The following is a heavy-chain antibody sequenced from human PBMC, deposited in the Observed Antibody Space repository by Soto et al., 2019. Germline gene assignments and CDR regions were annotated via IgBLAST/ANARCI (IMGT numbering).Heavy chain of an antibody. CDR3: ARDRTPRYQYAMDV. V-gene: IGHV1-69*06. CDR1: GVTFNTYA. CDR2: IIPKSGTA. J-gene: IGHJ6*02. D-gene: IGHD2-15*01. Sequence: QVQLVQSGAEVKKRGSSVKVSCDVSGVTFNTYAINWVRQAPGQGLEWMGGIIPKSGTANYAQKFQGRVTITADKSTRTAYMEVSSLRSEDTAVYYCARDRTPRYQYAMDVWGQGTTVTVSS.